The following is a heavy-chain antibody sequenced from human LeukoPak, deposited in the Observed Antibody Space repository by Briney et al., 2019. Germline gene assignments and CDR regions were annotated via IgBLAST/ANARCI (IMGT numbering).Heavy chain of an antibody. V-gene: IGHV3-23*01. Sequence: GGSLRLSCAASGFTFSSYAMSWVRQAPGRGLEWVSAISGSGGSTYYADSVKGRFTISRDNSKNTLYLQMNSLRAEDTAVYYCAEDAPIAVAGTGNPYYYGMDVWGQGTTVTVSS. J-gene: IGHJ6*02. D-gene: IGHD6-19*01. CDR1: GFTFSSYA. CDR2: ISGSGGST. CDR3: AEDAPIAVAGTGNPYYYGMDV.